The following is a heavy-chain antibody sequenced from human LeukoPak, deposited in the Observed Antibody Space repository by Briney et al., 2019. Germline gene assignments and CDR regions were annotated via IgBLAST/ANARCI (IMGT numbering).Heavy chain of an antibody. V-gene: IGHV1-69*05. Sequence: ASVKVSCKASGGTFSSYAISWVRQAPGQGLEWMGGIIPIFGTANYAQKFQGRVTITTDESTSTAYMELSSLRSEDTAVYYCATGLRYSSSRYDYWGQGTLVTVSS. CDR3: ATGLRYSSSRYDY. D-gene: IGHD6-13*01. CDR1: GGTFSSYA. CDR2: IIPIFGTA. J-gene: IGHJ4*02.